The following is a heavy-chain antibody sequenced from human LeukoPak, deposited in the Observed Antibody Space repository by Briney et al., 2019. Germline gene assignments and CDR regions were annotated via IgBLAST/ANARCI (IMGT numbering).Heavy chain of an antibody. CDR2: IIPIFGTA. J-gene: IGHJ6*03. CDR1: GGTFGSYA. CDR3: ARARLERRDYYYYMDV. D-gene: IGHD1-1*01. V-gene: IGHV1-69*01. Sequence: SVKVSCKASGGTFGSYAISWVRQAPGQGLEWRGVIIPIFGTANYAQNFQGRVPITADESTSTAYMELSSLRSEDTAVYYCARARLERRDYYYYMDVWGKGTTVTVSS.